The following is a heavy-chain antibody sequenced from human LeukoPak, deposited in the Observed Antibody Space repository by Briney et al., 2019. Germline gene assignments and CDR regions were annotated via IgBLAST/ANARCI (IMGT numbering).Heavy chain of an antibody. CDR3: ARHTVDWLLVPPYYYYYMDV. V-gene: IGHV1-18*01. Sequence: ASVKVSCKASGYTFTSYGISWVRQAPGQGLEWMGWISAYNGNTNYAQKFQGRVTMTTDTSTSTAYMELRSLRSDDTAVYYCARHTVDWLLVPPYYYYYMDVWGKGTTVTISS. D-gene: IGHD3-9*01. CDR2: ISAYNGNT. J-gene: IGHJ6*03. CDR1: GYTFTSYG.